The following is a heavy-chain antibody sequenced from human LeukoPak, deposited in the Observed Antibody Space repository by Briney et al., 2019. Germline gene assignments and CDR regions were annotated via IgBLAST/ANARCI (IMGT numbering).Heavy chain of an antibody. V-gene: IGHV4-4*07. Sequence: SETLSLTCIVSGGSISAYYWSWIRQPAGKGLEWIGRIYSSGTTNYNPSLESRVTMSVDTSKNQFSLKLTSVSAADTAVYYCARGSAYDLASGRFGPWGQGTLVTVSS. D-gene: IGHD3-10*01. J-gene: IGHJ5*02. CDR1: GGSISAYY. CDR2: IYSSGTT. CDR3: ARGSAYDLASGRFGP.